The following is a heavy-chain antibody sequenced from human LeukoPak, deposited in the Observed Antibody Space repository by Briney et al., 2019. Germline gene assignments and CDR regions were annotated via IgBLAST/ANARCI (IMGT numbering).Heavy chain of an antibody. D-gene: IGHD6-19*01. CDR1: GFTFSSYS. J-gene: IGHJ4*02. Sequence: GGSLRLSCAASGFTFSSYSMNWVRQAPGKGLEWVSYISSSSSTMYYADSVKGRFTISRDNAKNSLYLQMNSLRAEDTAVYYCARVPKSSGWYAPIDYWGQGTLVTVSS. CDR2: ISSSSSTM. V-gene: IGHV3-48*04. CDR3: ARVPKSSGWYAPIDY.